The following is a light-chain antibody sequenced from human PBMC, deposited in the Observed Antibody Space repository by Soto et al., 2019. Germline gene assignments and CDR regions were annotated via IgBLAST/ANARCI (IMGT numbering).Light chain of an antibody. Sequence: EVVFTQSPGSLSLSPGDRATLSCRASQSLVNTYVAWYQQKAGQAPRLLIYDASTRAAAVPDRFTGSGSGTDFALTISRLEPEDFGVYYCQQYGDSPLTSGPGTKVDIK. CDR2: DAS. J-gene: IGKJ3*01. CDR3: QQYGDSPLT. V-gene: IGKV3-20*01. CDR1: QSLVNTY.